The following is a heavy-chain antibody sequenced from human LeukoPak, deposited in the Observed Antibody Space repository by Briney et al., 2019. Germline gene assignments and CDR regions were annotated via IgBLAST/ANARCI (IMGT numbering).Heavy chain of an antibody. V-gene: IGHV3-74*01. D-gene: IGHD6-19*01. Sequence: PGGSLRLSCAASGFTFSYFWMHWVRQAPGKGLVWVSRINSDGSSTSYADSVKGRFTISRDNAKNTLYLQMNSLRDEDTAVYYCGRSVGGWPNWFDSWGQGTLVTVSS. CDR3: GRSVGGWPNWFDS. CDR2: INSDGSST. CDR1: GFTFSYFW. J-gene: IGHJ5*01.